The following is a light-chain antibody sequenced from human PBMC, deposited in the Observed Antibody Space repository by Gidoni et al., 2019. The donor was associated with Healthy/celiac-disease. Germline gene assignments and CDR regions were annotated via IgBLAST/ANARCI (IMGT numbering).Light chain of an antibody. J-gene: IGKJ5*01. CDR2: AAS. V-gene: IGKV1-9*01. CDR3: QQLNSYPII. Sequence: DIQLTQSPSFLSASVGDRVTITCRASQGIRSYLAWYQQKPGKAPKLLIYAASTLQSGVPSRFSGSGSGTEFTLTISSLQPEDFATYYCQQLNSYPIIFGQGTRLEIK. CDR1: QGIRSY.